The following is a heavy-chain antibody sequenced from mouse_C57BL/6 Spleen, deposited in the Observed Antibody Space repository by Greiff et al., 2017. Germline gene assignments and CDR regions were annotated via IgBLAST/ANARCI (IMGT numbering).Heavy chain of an antibody. CDR3: SRCDYDGGNCFDY. J-gene: IGHJ2*01. CDR1: GYTFTDYY. V-gene: IGHV1-76*01. D-gene: IGHD2-4*01. CDR2: IYPGSGNT. Sequence: QVQLQQSGAELVRPGASVKLSCKASGYTFTDYYINWVKQRPGQGLEWIARIYPGSGNTYYNEKFKGKATLTAEKSSSTAYMQLSSLTSEDSAVYVCSRCDYDGGNCFDYWGQGTTLTVSS.